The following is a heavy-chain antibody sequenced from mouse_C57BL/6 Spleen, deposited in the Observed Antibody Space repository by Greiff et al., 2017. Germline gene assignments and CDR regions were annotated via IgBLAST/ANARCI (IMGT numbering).Heavy chain of an antibody. CDR1: GFSLTNYG. J-gene: IGHJ2*01. Sequence: QVQLQQSGPGLVQPSQSLSITCTVSGFSLTNYGVHWVRQSPGKGLEWLGVIWRRGSTDYNAAFMSRLSITKDNSKSQVFFKMNSLQADDTAIYDCAKNGGSSPYYFDFWGQGTTLTVSS. CDR3: AKNGGSSPYYFDF. CDR2: IWRRGST. V-gene: IGHV2-5*01. D-gene: IGHD1-1*01.